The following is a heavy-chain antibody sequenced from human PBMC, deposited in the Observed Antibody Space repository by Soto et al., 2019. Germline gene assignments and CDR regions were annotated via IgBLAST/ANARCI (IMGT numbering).Heavy chain of an antibody. J-gene: IGHJ6*02. V-gene: IGHV5-10-1*01. D-gene: IGHD3-22*01. CDR1: GYSFTSYW. CDR3: AGGQDRIMVITGYYYGMDV. CDR2: IDPSDSYT. Sequence: GESLKISCKGSGYSFTSYWISWVRQIPGKGLEWMGRIDPSDSYTNYSPSFQGHVTISADKSISTAYLQWSSLKASDTAMYYCAGGQDRIMVITGYYYGMDVWGQGTTVTVSS.